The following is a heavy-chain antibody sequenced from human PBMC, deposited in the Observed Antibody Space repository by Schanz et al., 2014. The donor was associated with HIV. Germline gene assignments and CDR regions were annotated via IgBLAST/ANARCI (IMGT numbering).Heavy chain of an antibody. D-gene: IGHD4-4*01. Sequence: QVQVVQSGAEVKKPGSSVKVSCKASGGTFSSYAISWVRQAPGQGLEWMGGFIPIFGTTNYAQKFQGRVTITADESTSTTYLALSSLRSEDTAVYYCASQYSNYDSSRRYHWYFDLWGRGTLVTVSS. CDR1: GGTFSSYA. CDR3: ASQYSNYDSSRRYHWYFDL. CDR2: FIPIFGTT. J-gene: IGHJ2*01. V-gene: IGHV1-69*01.